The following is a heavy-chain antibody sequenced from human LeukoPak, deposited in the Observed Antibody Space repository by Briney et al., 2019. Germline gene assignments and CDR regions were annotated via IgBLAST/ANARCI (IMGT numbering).Heavy chain of an antibody. V-gene: IGHV1-24*01. J-gene: IGHJ4*02. CDR1: GYTLTELS. CDR3: ATAAMDDSSGYYYLYY. CDR2: FDPEDGET. D-gene: IGHD3-22*01. Sequence: ASVKVSCKVSGYTLTELSMHWVRQAPGKGLEWMGGFDPEDGETIYAQKFQGRVTMTEDTSTDTAYMELSSLRSEDTAVYYCATAAMDDSSGYYYLYYWGQGTLVTFSS.